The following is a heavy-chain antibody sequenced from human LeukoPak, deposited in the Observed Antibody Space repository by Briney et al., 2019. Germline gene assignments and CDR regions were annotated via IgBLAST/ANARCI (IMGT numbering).Heavy chain of an antibody. CDR2: ISSSSSYI. Sequence: GGSLRLSCAASGFTFSSYSMNWVRQAPGKGLEWVSSISSSSSYIYYADSVKGRFTLSRDNAKNSLYLQMNSLSAEDTAVYSCARARYFDWLAPDFDAFDIWGQGTMVTVSS. V-gene: IGHV3-21*01. D-gene: IGHD3-9*01. J-gene: IGHJ3*02. CDR1: GFTFSSYS. CDR3: ARARYFDWLAPDFDAFDI.